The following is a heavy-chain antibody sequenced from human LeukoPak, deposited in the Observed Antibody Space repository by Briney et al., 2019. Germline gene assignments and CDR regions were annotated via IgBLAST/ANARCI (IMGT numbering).Heavy chain of an antibody. CDR3: ARDVYYYDSSGYQRAFDI. J-gene: IGHJ3*02. V-gene: IGHV1-2*02. Sequence: ASVKVSCKASGYTFTGYYMHWVRQAPGQGLEWMGWINPNSGGTNYAQKFQGRVTMTRGTSISTAYMELSRLRSDDTAVYYCARDVYYYDSSGYQRAFDIWGQGTMVTVSS. CDR1: GYTFTGYY. CDR2: INPNSGGT. D-gene: IGHD3-22*01.